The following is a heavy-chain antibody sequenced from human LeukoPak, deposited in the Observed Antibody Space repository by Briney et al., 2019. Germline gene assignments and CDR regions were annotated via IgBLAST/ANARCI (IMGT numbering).Heavy chain of an antibody. Sequence: GGSLRLSCAASGFIFSSYTMNWVRQAPGKGLEWVSVIYSGGSTYYADSVKGRFTISRDNSKNTLYLQMNSLRAEDTAVYYCARDRTYDSSGHFDYWGQGTLVTVSS. D-gene: IGHD3-22*01. CDR2: IYSGGST. CDR1: GFIFSSYT. CDR3: ARDRTYDSSGHFDY. J-gene: IGHJ4*02. V-gene: IGHV3-66*01.